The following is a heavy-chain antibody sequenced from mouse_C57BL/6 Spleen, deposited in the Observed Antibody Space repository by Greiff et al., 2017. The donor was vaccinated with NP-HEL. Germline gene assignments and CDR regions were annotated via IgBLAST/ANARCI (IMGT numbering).Heavy chain of an antibody. J-gene: IGHJ2*01. Sequence: VKLMESDAELVKPGASVKISCKVSGYTFTDHTIHWMKQRPEQGLEWIGYIYPRDGSTKYNEKFKGKATLTADKSSSTAYMQLNSLTSEDSAVYFCAREGYYYGSSGDPYFDYWGQGTTLTVSS. D-gene: IGHD1-1*01. CDR1: GYTFTDHT. CDR3: AREGYYYGSSGDPYFDY. CDR2: IYPRDGST. V-gene: IGHV1-78*01.